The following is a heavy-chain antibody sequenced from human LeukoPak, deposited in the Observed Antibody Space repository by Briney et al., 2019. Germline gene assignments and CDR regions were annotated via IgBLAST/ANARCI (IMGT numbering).Heavy chain of an antibody. J-gene: IGHJ4*02. Sequence: SVKVSCKASGGTFSSYAISWVRQAPGQGLEWMGGIIPIFGTANYAQKFQGRVTITTDESTSTAYMELSSLRSEDTAVCYCAKNDYGDYLFDYWGQGTLVTVSS. CDR2: IIPIFGTA. CDR1: GGTFSSYA. V-gene: IGHV1-69*05. CDR3: AKNDYGDYLFDY. D-gene: IGHD4-17*01.